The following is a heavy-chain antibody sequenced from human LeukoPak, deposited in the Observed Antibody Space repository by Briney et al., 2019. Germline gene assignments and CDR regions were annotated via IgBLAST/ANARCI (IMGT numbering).Heavy chain of an antibody. J-gene: IGHJ4*02. CDR1: GGSFSNYY. Sequence: SETLSLTCTVSGGSFSNYYWSWIRQAPGKGLEWIGYIYYTESSYNPSLKTLVTISADTSKHQFSLKLYSVTAADTAVYYCARDRPVVAVAGTGTLGYWGQGTLVTVSS. CDR2: IYYTES. V-gene: IGHV4-59*12. D-gene: IGHD6-19*01. CDR3: ARDRPVVAVAGTGTLGY.